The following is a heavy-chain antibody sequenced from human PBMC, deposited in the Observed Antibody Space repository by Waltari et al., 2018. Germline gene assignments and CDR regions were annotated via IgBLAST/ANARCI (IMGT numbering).Heavy chain of an antibody. CDR3: AMQWLSGMDV. V-gene: IGHV3-53*02. Sequence: EVQLVETGGGLIQPGGSLRLSCAASGFTVSTNYMSWVRQAPGKGLEWVSVIYTGGSTGYADSVKGRFTISRDNSKNTVYLQMNSLRVEDTAVYYCAMQWLSGMDVWGQGTTVTVSS. J-gene: IGHJ6*02. CDR1: GFTVSTNY. CDR2: IYTGGST. D-gene: IGHD6-19*01.